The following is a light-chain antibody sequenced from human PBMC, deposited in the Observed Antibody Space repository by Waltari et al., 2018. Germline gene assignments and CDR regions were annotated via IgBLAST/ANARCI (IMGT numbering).Light chain of an antibody. Sequence: DIQMTQSPSSLSASVGDTVTLTCRASQSISSYLNWYQHKPGKAPKLLIYAASSLQTGVPSRFRGSGSETDFTLTLTSLQPEDYATYYCQQTYSTPLTIGGGTKVEIK. CDR1: QSISSY. V-gene: IGKV1-39*01. CDR2: AAS. J-gene: IGKJ4*01. CDR3: QQTYSTPLT.